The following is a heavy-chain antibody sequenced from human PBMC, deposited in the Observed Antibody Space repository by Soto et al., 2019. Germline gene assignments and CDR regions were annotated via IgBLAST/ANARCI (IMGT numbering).Heavy chain of an antibody. J-gene: IGHJ5*02. Sequence: QERLQESGPGLVRPSQTLSLTCSVSGDSLSSGGYYWNWIRQRPGKVLEWIGYIYYSGITYYNPSLQRRGTMSIDTSNSQFYLKLSSVTVSDTAVYYCSRAPPYHKVNRFAPCGQGILVTVSS. CDR1: GDSLSSGGYY. V-gene: IGHV4-31*03. CDR3: SRAPPYHKVNRFAP. CDR2: IYYSGIT.